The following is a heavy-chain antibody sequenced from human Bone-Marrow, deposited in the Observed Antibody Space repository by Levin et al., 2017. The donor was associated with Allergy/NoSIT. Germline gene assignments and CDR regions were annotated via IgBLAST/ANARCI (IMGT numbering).Heavy chain of an antibody. CDR1: GFTFSYFG. V-gene: IGHV3-NL1*01. CDR3: ARDPPTSDHGDYAFDL. J-gene: IGHJ4*02. CDR2: IYNFGGT. D-gene: IGHD4-17*01. Sequence: HTGGSLRLSCAASGFTFSYFGMHWVRQAPGKGLEWVSLIYNFGGTLYTGSVRGRFTVSRDNSENTLYLQMNSLRVEDTALYYCARDPPTSDHGDYAFDLWGQGTLVTVSS.